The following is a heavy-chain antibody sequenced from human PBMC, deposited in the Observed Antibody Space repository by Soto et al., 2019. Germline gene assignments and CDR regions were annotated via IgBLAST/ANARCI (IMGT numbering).Heavy chain of an antibody. D-gene: IGHD3-22*01. J-gene: IGHJ6*02. CDR3: AKDLTSDSSGYWPYGMDV. V-gene: IGHV3-23*01. Sequence: LRLSCAASGFTFSSYAMSWVRQAPGKGLEWVSAISGSGGSTYYVDSVKGRFTISRDNSKNTLYLQMNSLRAEDTAVYYCAKDLTSDSSGYWPYGMDVWGQGTTVTV. CDR1: GFTFSSYA. CDR2: ISGSGGST.